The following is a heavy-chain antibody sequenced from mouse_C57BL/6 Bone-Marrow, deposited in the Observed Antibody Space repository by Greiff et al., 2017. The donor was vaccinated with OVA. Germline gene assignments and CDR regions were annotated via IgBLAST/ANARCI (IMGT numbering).Heavy chain of an antibody. Sequence: EVKLMDSGGGLVQSGRSLRLSCAPSGFTFSDFYMEWVRQAPGKGLEWIAASRNKANDYTTEYSASVKGRFIVSRDTSQSILYLQMNALRAEDTAIYYCARDALWDYDGYWYFDVWGTGTTVTVSS. CDR3: ARDALWDYDGYWYFDV. D-gene: IGHD2-4*01. CDR1: GFTFSDFY. J-gene: IGHJ1*03. V-gene: IGHV7-1*01. CDR2: SRNKANDYTT.